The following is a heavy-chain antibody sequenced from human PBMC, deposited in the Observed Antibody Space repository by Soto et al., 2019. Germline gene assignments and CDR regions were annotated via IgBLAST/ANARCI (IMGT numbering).Heavy chain of an antibody. D-gene: IGHD3-22*01. CDR3: ARDRFYYDSSGCPYGMDV. CDR2: IIPIFGTA. J-gene: IGHJ6*02. CDR1: GGTFSSYA. V-gene: IGHV1-69*12. Sequence: QVQLVQSGAEVKKPGSSVKVSCKASGGTFSSYAISWVRQAPGQGLEWMGGIIPIFGTANYAQKFQGRVTITADXXTXTXXMELSSLRSEDTAVYYCARDRFYYDSSGCPYGMDVWGQGTTVTVSS.